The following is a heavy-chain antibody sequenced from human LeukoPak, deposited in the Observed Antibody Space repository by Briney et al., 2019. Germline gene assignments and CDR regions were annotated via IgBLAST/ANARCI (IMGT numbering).Heavy chain of an antibody. CDR3: AIDVSSGYYCRTFDY. J-gene: IGHJ4*02. Sequence: GGSLRLSCAASGFTFSSYAMSWVRQAPGKGLEWVSTISDIGGSTYYADSVKGRFTISRDNSKNTLYLQMNSLRAADTAVYYCAIDVSSGYYCRTFDYWGQGTLVTVSS. V-gene: IGHV3-23*01. CDR1: GFTFSSYA. D-gene: IGHD3-22*01. CDR2: ISDIGGST.